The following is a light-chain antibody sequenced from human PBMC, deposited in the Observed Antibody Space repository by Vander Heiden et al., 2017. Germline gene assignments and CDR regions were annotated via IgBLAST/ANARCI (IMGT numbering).Light chain of an antibody. J-gene: IGKJ1*01. V-gene: IGKV1-5*03. CDR2: MAS. Sequence: DIQMTQSPSTLSAFVGDRVTITCRASQSIDIWLAWYQQKPGKAPKLLIHMASNLPRGVPTRFSGSGSGTEFTLTISSLQPDDSATYYCQQYNRYSPTFGQGTKVELK. CDR3: QQYNRYSPT. CDR1: QSIDIW.